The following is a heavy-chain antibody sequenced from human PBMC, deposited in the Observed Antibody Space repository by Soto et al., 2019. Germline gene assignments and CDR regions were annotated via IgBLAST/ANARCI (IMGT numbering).Heavy chain of an antibody. CDR2: ISAYNGNT. J-gene: IGHJ5*02. CDR3: ARGTLEWELLAWLDP. CDR1: GYTFTNFG. D-gene: IGHD1-26*01. V-gene: IGHV1-18*01. Sequence: GASVKVSCKASGYTFTNFGVNWVRQAPGQGLEWMGWISAYNGNTKYGQKFQGRVTMTTDTSTSTAYMELRSLRSDDTAVYYCARGTLEWELLAWLDPWGQGTLVTVSS.